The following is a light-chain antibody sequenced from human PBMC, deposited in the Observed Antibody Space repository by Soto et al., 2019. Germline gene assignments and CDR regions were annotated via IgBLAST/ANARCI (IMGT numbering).Light chain of an antibody. V-gene: IGLV3-21*01. J-gene: IGLJ2*01. CDR2: YDS. CDR3: HVCESSSHHVI. CDR1: KIGSRG. Sequence: SYELTQPPSVSVAPGETARIPCAGAKIGSRGVHWYQQKPGRAPVLVIYYDSDRPSGIPERFSGSNSGNTATLTISRVETGDEADYYCHVCESSSHHVIFGGGTKLTVL.